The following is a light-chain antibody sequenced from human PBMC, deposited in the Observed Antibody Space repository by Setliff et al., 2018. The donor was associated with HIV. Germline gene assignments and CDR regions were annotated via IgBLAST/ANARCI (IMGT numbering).Light chain of an antibody. CDR3: HQYGGSST. J-gene: IGKJ1*01. V-gene: IGKV3-20*01. Sequence: LSPGERATLSCRASQSVTSSSLAWYQQNPGQAPRLLIYDASNRATGIPDRFSGSAPGTDFTLTISRLEPEDFAVYHCHQYGGSSTFGPVTQVDIK. CDR2: DAS. CDR1: QSVTSSS.